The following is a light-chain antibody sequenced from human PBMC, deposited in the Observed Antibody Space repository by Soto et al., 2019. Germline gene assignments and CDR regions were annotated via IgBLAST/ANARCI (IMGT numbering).Light chain of an antibody. J-gene: IGLJ1*01. Sequence: QSVLTQPPSASGSPGQSVTICCTGTSSDVGGYNYVSWYQQHPGKAPKLMIYEVSERPSGVPDRFSGSKSSNTASLTVSALQAEDEADYYCSSYAGSNNFVFGTGNKV. CDR3: SSYAGSNNFV. CDR1: SSDVGGYNY. V-gene: IGLV2-8*01. CDR2: EVS.